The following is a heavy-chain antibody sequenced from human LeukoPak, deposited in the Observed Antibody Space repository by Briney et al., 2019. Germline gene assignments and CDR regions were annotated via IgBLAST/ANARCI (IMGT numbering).Heavy chain of an antibody. V-gene: IGHV3-53*01. D-gene: IGHD2-15*01. CDR3: ARAPGYCSGGSCYSLLDY. J-gene: IGHJ4*02. CDR1: GLTVSSNY. CDR2: IYSGGST. Sequence: GGSLRLSCAASGLTVSSNYMSWVRQAPGKGLEWVTIIYSGGSTYYADSVKGRFTISRDNSKNTLYLQMNGLRAEDTAVYYCARAPGYCSGGSCYSLLDYWGQGTLVTVSS.